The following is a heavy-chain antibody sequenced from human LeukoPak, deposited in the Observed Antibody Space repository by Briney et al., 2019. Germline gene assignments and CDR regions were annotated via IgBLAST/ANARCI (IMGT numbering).Heavy chain of an antibody. J-gene: IGHJ4*02. Sequence: AGGSLRLSCSASGFTFSYYFMHWVRQAPGKGLEYVSAISSNGDTTYYADSVKGRFTISRDNSKNTLFLQMSSLRAEDTAVYYCASSTITATLDYWGQGTLVTVSS. CDR1: GFTFSYYF. CDR3: ASSTITATLDY. V-gene: IGHV3-64D*09. D-gene: IGHD5-24*01. CDR2: ISSNGDTT.